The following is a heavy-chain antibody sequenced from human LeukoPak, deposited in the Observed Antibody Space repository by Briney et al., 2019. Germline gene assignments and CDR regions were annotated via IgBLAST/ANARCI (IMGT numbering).Heavy chain of an antibody. CDR3: ARGYDNDEFDY. J-gene: IGHJ4*02. CDR1: GGSISSGGYS. V-gene: IGHV4-30-2*01. D-gene: IGHD3-16*01. CDR2: MYHSGST. Sequence: SQTLSLTCAVSGGSISSGGYSWRWIRQPPGKGLEWIGYMYHSGSTYYNPSLKSRVTISVDRSKNQFSLKLSSVTAADTAVYYCARGYDNDEFDYWGQGTLVTVSS.